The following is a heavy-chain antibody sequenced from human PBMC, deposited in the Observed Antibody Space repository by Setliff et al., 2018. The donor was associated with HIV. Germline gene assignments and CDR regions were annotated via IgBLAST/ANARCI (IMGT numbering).Heavy chain of an antibody. J-gene: IGHJ6*03. CDR1: GGSISNGYYY. CDR2: IYYSGST. Sequence: SETLSLTCTVSGGSISNGYYYWSWIRQPAGKGLEWIGYIYYSGSTNYNPSLKSRVTISVDTSKNQFSLKLSSVTAADTAVYYCARGDGTKYYYYYYMDVWGKGTTVTVSS. CDR3: ARGDGTKYYYYYYMDV. V-gene: IGHV4-61*10. D-gene: IGHD1-7*01.